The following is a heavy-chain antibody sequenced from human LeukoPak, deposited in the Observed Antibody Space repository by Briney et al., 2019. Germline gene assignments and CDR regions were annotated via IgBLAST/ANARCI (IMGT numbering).Heavy chain of an antibody. Sequence: ASVKVSCKASGYTFTSYYMHWVRQAPGRGLEWRGIINPSGGSTSYAQKFQGRVTMTRDTSTSTVYMELSSLRSEDTAVCYCARDYDSSGYYSYYFDYWGQGTLVTVSS. CDR1: GYTFTSYY. D-gene: IGHD3-22*01. CDR3: ARDYDSSGYYSYYFDY. CDR2: INPSGGST. V-gene: IGHV1-46*03. J-gene: IGHJ4*02.